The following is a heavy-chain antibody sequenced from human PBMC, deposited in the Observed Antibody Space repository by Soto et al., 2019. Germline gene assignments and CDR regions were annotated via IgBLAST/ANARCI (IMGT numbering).Heavy chain of an antibody. D-gene: IGHD2-15*01. CDR1: GFTFSSYS. CDR2: ISSSSSYI. V-gene: IGHV3-21*01. Sequence: PGGSLRLSCAASGFTFSSYSMNWVRQAPGKGLEWVSSISSSSSYIYYADSVKGRFTISRDNAKNSLYLQMNSLRAEDTAVYYCARDRLTLGYCSGGSCDSYFDYWGQGTLVTVSS. CDR3: ARDRLTLGYCSGGSCDSYFDY. J-gene: IGHJ4*02.